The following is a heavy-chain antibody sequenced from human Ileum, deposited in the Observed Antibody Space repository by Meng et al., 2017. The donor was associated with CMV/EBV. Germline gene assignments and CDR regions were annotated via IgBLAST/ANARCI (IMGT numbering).Heavy chain of an antibody. J-gene: IGHJ4*02. CDR2: IYSGGNT. CDR1: GLTVSSNY. V-gene: IGHV3-53*01. D-gene: IGHD1-26*01. CDR3: ARVRYGGIQSTEYFDY. Sequence: GGSLRLSCAASGLTVSSNYMSWVRQAPGKGLEWVSFIYSGGNTYYADSAKGRFTVSRDNSKNTLYLQMNSLRAEDTAMYYCARVRYGGIQSTEYFDYWGQGTLVTVSS.